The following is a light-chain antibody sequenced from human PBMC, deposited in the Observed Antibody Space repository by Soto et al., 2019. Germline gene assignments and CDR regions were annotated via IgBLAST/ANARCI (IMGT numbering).Light chain of an antibody. J-gene: IGKJ1*01. Sequence: EIVMTQPPATLSVSPGERATLSCRASQSVSSNLAWYQQKPGQAPRLLIYGASTRATGIPARFSGSWSGTEFTLTISSLQSEDFAVYYCQQYNNWRRTFGQGTKVEIK. CDR2: GAS. CDR1: QSVSSN. CDR3: QQYNNWRRT. V-gene: IGKV3-15*01.